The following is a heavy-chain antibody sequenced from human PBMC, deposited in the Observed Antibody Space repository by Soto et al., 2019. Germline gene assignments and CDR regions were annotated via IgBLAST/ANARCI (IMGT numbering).Heavy chain of an antibody. CDR2: ISTYNGNT. J-gene: IGHJ4*02. D-gene: IGHD6-13*01. CDR3: ARSIAAAVDFDY. CDR1: GYTFTIYG. V-gene: IGHV1-18*01. Sequence: GASLKVSCKASGYTFTIYGISWVRQAPGQGLEWMGWISTYNGNTNYAQKLQGRVTMTTDTSTSTAYMELRSLRSDDTAVYYCARSIAAAVDFDYWGQGTLVTVSS.